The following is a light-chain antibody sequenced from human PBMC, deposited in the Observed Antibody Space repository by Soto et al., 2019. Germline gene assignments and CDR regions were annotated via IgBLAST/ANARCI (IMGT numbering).Light chain of an antibody. J-gene: IGKJ4*01. Sequence: EKVMTQSPAALSVSPGERATLSCRASQSVNSNLAWYQQKPGQAPRLLLYGASTRATGIPARFSGSASGTEFTLTISSLQYEDSAVYYCQQYNDWPLTFGGGTKVEIK. V-gene: IGKV3-15*01. CDR1: QSVNSN. CDR2: GAS. CDR3: QQYNDWPLT.